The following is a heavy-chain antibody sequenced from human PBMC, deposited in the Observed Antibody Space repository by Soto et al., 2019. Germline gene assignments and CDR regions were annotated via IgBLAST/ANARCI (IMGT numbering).Heavy chain of an antibody. CDR3: AHEGFGSDNWFDA. CDR2: IYWYDEK. CDR1: GFSLTTTGLG. Sequence: QITLKESGPTLVTPTQTLTLTCTFSGFSLTTTGLGVAWIRQPPGKALEWLALIYWYDEKRYRPSLRSRHTITKDSTKNQVVLTMNDMDPLDPNTYNCAHEGFGSDNWFDAWGQGNLVIVSS. V-gene: IGHV2-5*01. J-gene: IGHJ5*02. D-gene: IGHD3-10*01.